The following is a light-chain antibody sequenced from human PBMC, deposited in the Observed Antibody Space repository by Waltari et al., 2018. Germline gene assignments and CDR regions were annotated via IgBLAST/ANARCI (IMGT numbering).Light chain of an antibody. V-gene: IGLV3-1*01. Sequence: SYELTQPPSLSVSRGQSATITCSGDRLDDKNVCWYQQKPGQSPVLVMYQDRKRPSGIPERFSGYNSGNTATLTISAAQGMDEADYYCQAWDSSTAVFGGGTKLTVL. J-gene: IGLJ3*02. CDR1: RLDDKN. CDR3: QAWDSSTAV. CDR2: QDR.